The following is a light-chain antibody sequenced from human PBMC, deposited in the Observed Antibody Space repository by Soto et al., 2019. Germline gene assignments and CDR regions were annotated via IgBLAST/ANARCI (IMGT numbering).Light chain of an antibody. CDR1: QSVNSNF. CDR2: DAS. Sequence: EIVLTQSPGTLSLSPGERATLSCRASQSVNSNFLAWYQQKPGQAPRLLFYDASNRVTDVPDRFSGSGSGTDFTLSINRLEADDLAVYYCQQYGSSRNTFGQGTKLEIK. CDR3: QQYGSSRNT. V-gene: IGKV3-20*01. J-gene: IGKJ2*01.